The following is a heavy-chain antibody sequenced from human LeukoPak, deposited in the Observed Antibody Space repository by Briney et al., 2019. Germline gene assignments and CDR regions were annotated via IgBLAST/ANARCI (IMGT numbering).Heavy chain of an antibody. Sequence: GGSLRLSCAASGFTFTNHWMDWVRQTPGKGLVWVSRISSDGSSTTYADSVKGRFTISRDNAKNTLYLQMNNLRAEDTAMFHCARDQRVTGRPDIDYWGQGTLVIVSS. CDR1: GFTFTNHW. CDR3: ARDQRVTGRPDIDY. J-gene: IGHJ4*02. CDR2: ISSDGSST. D-gene: IGHD6-6*01. V-gene: IGHV3-74*03.